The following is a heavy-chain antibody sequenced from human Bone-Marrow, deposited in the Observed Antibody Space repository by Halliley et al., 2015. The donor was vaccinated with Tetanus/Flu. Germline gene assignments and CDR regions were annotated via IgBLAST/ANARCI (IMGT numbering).Heavy chain of an antibody. D-gene: IGHD1-1*01. V-gene: IGHV3-11*01. J-gene: IGHJ6*02. CDR3: ARDRRPSQYSGMGV. Sequence: AVSGFTFSDYYMSWIRQAPGKGLEWVSYISHSGTTMDYADSVKGRFSISRDNAENSLYLQMNSLRAEDTAVYYCARDRRPSQYSGMGVWGQGTTVTVSS. CDR1: GFTFSDYY. CDR2: ISHSGTTM.